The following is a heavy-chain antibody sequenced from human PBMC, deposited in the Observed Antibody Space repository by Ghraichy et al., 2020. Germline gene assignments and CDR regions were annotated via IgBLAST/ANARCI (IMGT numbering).Heavy chain of an antibody. V-gene: IGHV4-30-4*07. J-gene: IGHJ6*03. CDR1: GCSISSSGYS. D-gene: IGHD2-2*01. CDR3: ARGPLGHCSSTSCKYYYMDV. CDR2: IYYSGST. Sequence: SETLSLTCAVSGCSISSSGYSWGWIRHPPGKVLEWIGCIYYSGSTYYNPALKSRVTISVDTSKNQFSLKLSSVTAADTAVYYCARGPLGHCSSTSCKYYYMDVWGKGTTVTVSS.